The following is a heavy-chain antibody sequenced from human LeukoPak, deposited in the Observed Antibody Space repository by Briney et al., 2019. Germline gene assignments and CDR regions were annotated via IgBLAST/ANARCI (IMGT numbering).Heavy chain of an antibody. CDR2: VDPEDGET. Sequence: GASVKVSCKASGYTFTDYYMHWVQQAPGKGLEWMGRVDPEDGETIYAEKFQGRVTITADTSTDTAYMELSSLRSEDTAVYYCATGLRRGDYYYYYMDVWGKGTTVTVSS. CDR3: ATGLRRGDYYYYYMDV. CDR1: GYTFTDYY. V-gene: IGHV1-69-2*01. D-gene: IGHD4-17*01. J-gene: IGHJ6*03.